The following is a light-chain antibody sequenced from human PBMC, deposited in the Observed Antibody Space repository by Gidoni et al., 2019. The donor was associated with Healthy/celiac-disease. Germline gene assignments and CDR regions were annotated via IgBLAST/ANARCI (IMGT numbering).Light chain of an antibody. Sequence: PGERATLSCRASQSVSSYLAWYQQKPGQAPRLLIYDASNRATGIPARFSGSGSGTDFTLTISSLEPEDFAVYYCQQRSNWPSVTFGQGTRLEIK. CDR3: QQRSNWPSVT. J-gene: IGKJ5*01. V-gene: IGKV3-11*01. CDR1: QSVSSY. CDR2: DAS.